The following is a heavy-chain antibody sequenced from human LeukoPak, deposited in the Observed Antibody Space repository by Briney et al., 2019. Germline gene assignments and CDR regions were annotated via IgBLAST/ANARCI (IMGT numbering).Heavy chain of an antibody. D-gene: IGHD3-3*01. CDR3: ARDIRKRGYYDFWSGYYKGSPIYYGMDV. V-gene: IGHV3-7*03. J-gene: IGHJ6*02. Sequence: GWSLRLSCVASGFTFETFWMSWIRQAPGKGLEWVANINQDETEKYFVDAVKGRFTISRDNAQNSVYLQMSSLRAEDTAIYYCARDIRKRGYYDFWSGYYKGSPIYYGMDVWAKGPRSPSP. CDR1: GFTFETFW. CDR2: INQDETEK.